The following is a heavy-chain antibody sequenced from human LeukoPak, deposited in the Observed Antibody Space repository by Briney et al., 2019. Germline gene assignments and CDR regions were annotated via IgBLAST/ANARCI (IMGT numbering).Heavy chain of an antibody. CDR1: GFTFSSYA. Sequence: GGSLRLSCEASGFTFSSYAMSWVRQAPGKGLEWVSAISGSGGSTYYADSVKGRFTISRDNSKNTLYLQMNSLRAEDTAVYYCARGSYYDVESDYWGQGTLVTVSS. D-gene: IGHD1-26*01. J-gene: IGHJ4*02. CDR3: ARGSYYDVESDY. CDR2: ISGSGGST. V-gene: IGHV3-23*01.